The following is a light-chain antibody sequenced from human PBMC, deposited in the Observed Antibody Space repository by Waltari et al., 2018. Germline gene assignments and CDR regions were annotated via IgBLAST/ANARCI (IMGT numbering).Light chain of an antibody. CDR3: SSYAGGYG. V-gene: IGLV9-49*03. CDR2: VGTGGIVG. Sequence: QPVLTQPPSASASLGASVPLPCTLSSGHRHYKVDWSQQRPAKGPRLVWRVGTGGIVGSKGDGIPDRFSVLGSGLNRYLTISGLQAEDEADYFCSSYAGGYGFGGGTKLTVL. CDR1: SGHRHYK. J-gene: IGLJ2*01.